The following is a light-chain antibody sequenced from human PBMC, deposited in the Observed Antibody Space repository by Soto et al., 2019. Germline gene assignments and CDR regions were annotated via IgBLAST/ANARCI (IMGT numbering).Light chain of an antibody. CDR1: QTVSSIY. Sequence: EIVLTQSPGTLSLSPGERATLSCRASQTVSSIYLAWYQQKPGQAPRLLIYGASSRATGIPDRFSGSGSGTDFTLTISRLEPEDFVVYYCQQYGSSPRTFGQGSKVEIK. CDR2: GAS. CDR3: QQYGSSPRT. J-gene: IGKJ1*01. V-gene: IGKV3-20*01.